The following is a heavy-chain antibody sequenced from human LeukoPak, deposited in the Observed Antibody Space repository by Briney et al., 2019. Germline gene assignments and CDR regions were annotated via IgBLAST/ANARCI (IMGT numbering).Heavy chain of an antibody. D-gene: IGHD1-26*01. V-gene: IGHV1-69*05. CDR3: ARDVPSRNSGNKGLYSY. Sequence: SVKVSCKASGGTFSSYAISWVRQAPGQGLEWMGRIIPIFGTANYAQKFQGRVTITTDESTTTAYMELSSLRSEDTAAYYCARDVPSRNSGNKGLYSYWGQGTLVTVSS. J-gene: IGHJ4*02. CDR2: IIPIFGTA. CDR1: GGTFSSYA.